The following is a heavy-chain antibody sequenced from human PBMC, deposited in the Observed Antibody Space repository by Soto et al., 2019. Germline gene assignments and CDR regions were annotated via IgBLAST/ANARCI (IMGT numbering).Heavy chain of an antibody. CDR1: GFSFSSYT. CDR3: ARLGYCSSVTCKYYFYYYGMDV. CDR2: ISGRGTTT. D-gene: IGHD2-2*01. Sequence: GGSLRLSCEASGFSFSSYTMNCVRQAPGKGLEWVSFISGRGTTTYYADSVKGRFTVSRDNAKNSLYLEVTSLRDEDTAVYYCARLGYCSSVTCKYYFYYYGMDVWGQGTTVTVSS. V-gene: IGHV3-48*02. J-gene: IGHJ6*02.